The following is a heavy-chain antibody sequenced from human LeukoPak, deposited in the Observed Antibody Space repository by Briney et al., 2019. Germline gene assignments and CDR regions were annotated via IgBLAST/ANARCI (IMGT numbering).Heavy chain of an antibody. D-gene: IGHD4-23*01. V-gene: IGHV3-43D*03. CDR1: GFTFDDYA. J-gene: IGHJ4*02. CDR3: ASTLTTVEDY. CDR2: ISWDGGST. Sequence: GGSLRLSCAASGFTFDDYATHWVRQAPGKGLEWVSLISWDGGSTYYADSVKGRFTISRDNAKNSLYLQMNSLRAEDTAVYYCASTLTTVEDYWGQGTLVTVSS.